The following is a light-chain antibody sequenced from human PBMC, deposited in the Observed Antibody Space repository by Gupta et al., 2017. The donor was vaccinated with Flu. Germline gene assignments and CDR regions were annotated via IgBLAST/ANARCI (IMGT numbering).Light chain of an antibody. V-gene: IGLV1-44*01. CDR3: AARTDTKDVLV. Sequence: RGTISCYTSNSKVGSNYVNWNQQFAGTAPNLIIYKNNKRPSGVPDRFFGSKSGTSATLAITGLQAEDGADYYCAARTDTKDVLVFGGGTKLTVL. J-gene: IGLJ2*01. CDR1: NSKVGSNY. CDR2: KNN.